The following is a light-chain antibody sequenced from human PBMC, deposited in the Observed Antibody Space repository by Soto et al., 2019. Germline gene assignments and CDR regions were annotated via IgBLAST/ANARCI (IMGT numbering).Light chain of an antibody. CDR3: QQYYSRVT. CDR2: WAS. Sequence: DIVMTQSPDSLAVSLGERATINCKSSQSVLYSSNNKNYLAWYQQKPGQPPKLLIYWASTRESGVPDRFSGSGSVTDFTLTSSSLQAEDVAVYYCQQYYSRVTFGQGTRLEIK. J-gene: IGKJ5*01. V-gene: IGKV4-1*01. CDR1: QSVLYSSNNKNY.